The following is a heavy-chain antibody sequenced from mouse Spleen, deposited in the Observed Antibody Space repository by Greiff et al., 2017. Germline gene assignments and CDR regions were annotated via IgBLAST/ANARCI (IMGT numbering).Heavy chain of an antibody. CDR1: GYTFTSYW. J-gene: IGHJ4*01. D-gene: IGHD2-4*01. CDR3: AREKLITGAMDY. V-gene: IGHV1-61*01. Sequence: VQLQQPGAELVRPGSSVKLSCKASGYTFTSYWMDWVKQRPGQGLEWIGNIYPSDSETHYNQKFKDKATLTVDKSSSTAYMQLSSLTSEDSAVYYCAREKLITGAMDYWGQGTSVTVSS. CDR2: IYPSDSET.